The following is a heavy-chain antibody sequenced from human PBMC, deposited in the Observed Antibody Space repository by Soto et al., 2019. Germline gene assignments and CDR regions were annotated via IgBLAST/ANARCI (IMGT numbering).Heavy chain of an antibody. CDR2: IKRQTDGGTT. J-gene: IGHJ6*02. D-gene: IGHD6-25*01. CDR3: STKNVARHIKPGYTQETTT. CDR1: GFTFSNTW. V-gene: IGHV3-15*07. Sequence: EVQLVESGGGLVKPGGSLRLSCAASGFTFSNTWLNWVRQAPGKGLEWVGRIKRQTDGGTTDYAAPVKGRFTISRFDSEPPLYLEATSLTTEPSAVYSCSTKNVARHIKPGYTQETTTWGQGATVSVTS.